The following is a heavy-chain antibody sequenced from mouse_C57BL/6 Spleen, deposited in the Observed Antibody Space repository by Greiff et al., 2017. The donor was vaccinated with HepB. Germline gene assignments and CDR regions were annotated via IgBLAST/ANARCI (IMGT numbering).Heavy chain of an antibody. CDR1: GYSITSGYD. J-gene: IGHJ3*01. CDR3: ARRSPEGFAY. CDR2: ISYSGST. V-gene: IGHV3-1*01. Sequence: VQLKESGPGMVKPSQSLSLTCTVTGYSITSGYDWHWIRHFPGNKLEWMGYISYSGSTNYNPSLKSRISITHDTSKNHFFLKLNSVTTEDTATYYCARRSPEGFAYWGQGTLVTVSA.